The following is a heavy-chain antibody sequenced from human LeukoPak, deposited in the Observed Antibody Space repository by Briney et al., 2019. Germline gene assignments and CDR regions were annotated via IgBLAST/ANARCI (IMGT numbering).Heavy chain of an antibody. CDR3: ARDQDSSNWYVHH. D-gene: IGHD6-19*01. CDR1: GFTVSSNY. CDR2: ISSVGST. J-gene: IGHJ4*02. Sequence: GGSLRLSGAASGFTVSSNYMSWGRQAPGKGLEWVSLISSVGSTYYADSVKGRFPISRDTSKSTLYLQTNSLRAEDTAVYNCARDQDSSNWYVHHWGKGTRFTVS. V-gene: IGHV3-53*01.